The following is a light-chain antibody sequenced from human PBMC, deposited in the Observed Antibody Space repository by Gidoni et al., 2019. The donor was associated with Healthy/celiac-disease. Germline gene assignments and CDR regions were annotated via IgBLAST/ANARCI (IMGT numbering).Light chain of an antibody. CDR3: MQALQTPLT. CDR2: LGS. Sequence: DLVMTQSPLSLPVTPGEPASISCRSSQSLLHSNGYNYLDWYLQKQGQSPQLLIYLGSNRASGVPDRFSGSGSGTDFTLKISRVEAEDVGVYYCMQALQTPLTFGQGTKLEIK. J-gene: IGKJ2*01. CDR1: QSLLHSNGYNY. V-gene: IGKV2-28*01.